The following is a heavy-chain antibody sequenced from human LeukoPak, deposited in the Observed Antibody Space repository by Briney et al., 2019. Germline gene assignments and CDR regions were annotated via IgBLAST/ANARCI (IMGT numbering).Heavy chain of an antibody. CDR1: GYTFTGYY. V-gene: IGHV1-2*02. Sequence: GASVKVSCKASGYTFTGYYMHWVRQAPGQGLEWMGWINPNSGGTNYAQKFQGRVTMTRDTSISTAYMELSRLRSDGTAVYYCARWAEGGSYFAAASSPDAFDIWGQGTMVTVSS. CDR2: INPNSGGT. CDR3: ARWAEGGSYFAAASSPDAFDI. D-gene: IGHD1-26*01. J-gene: IGHJ3*02.